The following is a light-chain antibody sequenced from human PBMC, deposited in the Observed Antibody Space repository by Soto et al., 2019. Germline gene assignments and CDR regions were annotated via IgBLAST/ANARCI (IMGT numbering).Light chain of an antibody. CDR2: GPS. V-gene: IGKV3-20*01. CDR3: QQYGSTPRT. Sequence: EIVLTQSPGTLSLSPGERATLSCRASQSISSSYLAWYQQKPGQAPRLLIYGPSSRATGIPDRFSGSGSGTDFTLTINRLEPEDFAVYYCQQYGSTPRTFGQGTKVDIK. J-gene: IGKJ1*01. CDR1: QSISSSY.